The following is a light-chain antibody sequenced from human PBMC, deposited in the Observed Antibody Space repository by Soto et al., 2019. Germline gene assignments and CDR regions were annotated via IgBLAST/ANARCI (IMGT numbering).Light chain of an antibody. J-gene: IGKJ1*01. CDR1: QSVSIN. V-gene: IGKV3-15*01. CDR2: GAS. CDR3: QQYNNWPQT. Sequence: EIGMTQSPATLSVSPGERATLSCRASQSVSINLAWYQQKPGQAPRLLIYGASTRATGIPARFSGSGSGTEFTLTISSLQSEDFAVYYCQQYNNWPQTFGQGTKVEIK.